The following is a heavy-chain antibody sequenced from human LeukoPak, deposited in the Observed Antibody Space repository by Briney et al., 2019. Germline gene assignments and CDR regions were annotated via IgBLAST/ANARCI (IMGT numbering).Heavy chain of an antibody. CDR2: LKWKGDNT. Sequence: GGSLRLSCAASEFNLHDYDINWVRQGPGKGLEWVAGLKWKGDNTTYADSVKGRFTITRDKSKNSLYLQMHSLTVEDTALYYCSRVQGHYFALTFYMDVWGKGTTVTVSS. J-gene: IGHJ6*03. D-gene: IGHD3-22*01. CDR1: EFNLHDYD. V-gene: IGHV3-20*04. CDR3: SRVQGHYFALTFYMDV.